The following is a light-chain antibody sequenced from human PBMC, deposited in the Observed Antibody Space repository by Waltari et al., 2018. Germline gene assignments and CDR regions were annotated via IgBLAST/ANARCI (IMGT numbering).Light chain of an antibody. J-gene: IGLJ3*02. CDR1: SRYVGGYNY. V-gene: IGLV2-14*03. CDR2: GVN. Sequence: QSALAPPASVSGSPGQSITISCTGTSRYVGGYNYVSWYQQHPGNAPRLLVYGVNTRPSGVSDRFSGSKALNPASLPISWLQAEDEADYFCSSYTSSRTVVFGGGTKLTVL. CDR3: SSYTSSRTVV.